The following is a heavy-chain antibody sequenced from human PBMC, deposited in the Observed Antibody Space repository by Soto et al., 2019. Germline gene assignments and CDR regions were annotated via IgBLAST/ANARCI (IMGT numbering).Heavy chain of an antibody. D-gene: IGHD3-3*01. V-gene: IGHV1-18*01. CDR3: ARYFWSGQVPLYCAQ. J-gene: IGHJ4*02. Sequence: QVLLVQSGAEVKKPGASVKVSCKASGYTFHSYGVSWVRQAPGQGLEWMGWISAYNGNTKYSQNLQGRVTMTIDKTTSSAYLEVRSLRSDDTAIYYCARYFWSGQVPLYCAQWCQGTLVTVSS. CDR2: ISAYNGNT. CDR1: GYTFHSYG.